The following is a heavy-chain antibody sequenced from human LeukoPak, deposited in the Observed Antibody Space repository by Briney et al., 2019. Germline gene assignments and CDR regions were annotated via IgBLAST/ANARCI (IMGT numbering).Heavy chain of an antibody. CDR1: GYSFTNSW. J-gene: IGHJ4*02. CDR3: ARHGGAFDY. Sequence: GESLKISRKGSGYSFTNSWIGWVRQMPGKGLEWMGIVFPADSDTRYSPSFQGQVTFSADKSISTAYLQWSSLKASDSAMYYCARHGGAFDYWGQGTLVTVSS. V-gene: IGHV5-51*01. CDR2: VFPADSDT. D-gene: IGHD4-17*01.